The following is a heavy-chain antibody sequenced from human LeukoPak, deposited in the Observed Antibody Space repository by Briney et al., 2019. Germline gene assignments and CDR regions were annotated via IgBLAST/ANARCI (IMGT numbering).Heavy chain of an antibody. D-gene: IGHD5-12*01. CDR3: ARDRGYTQDY. Sequence: GGSLRLSCAASRLTFSSYNMNWVRQAPGKGLEWVSYISSSSIIYYADSVRGRFTISRDNAKNSLYLQLNSLRDEDTAVYYCARDRGYTQDYWGQGTLVTVSS. V-gene: IGHV3-48*02. CDR2: ISSSSII. CDR1: RLTFSSYN. J-gene: IGHJ4*02.